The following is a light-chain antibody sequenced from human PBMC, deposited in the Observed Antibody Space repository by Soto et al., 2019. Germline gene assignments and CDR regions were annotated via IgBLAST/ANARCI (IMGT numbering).Light chain of an antibody. CDR3: QHLNNFPRT. V-gene: IGKV1-12*01. CDR1: QNIDNW. Sequence: DIQMTQSRSSVSASVGDRVTITCRASQNIDNWLAWYQQSPGKAPKLLIYAASSLHSGVPSRFSGSGSGTDFTLTISSLQPEDFATYYCQHLNNFPRTFGQGTKVEIK. J-gene: IGKJ1*01. CDR2: AAS.